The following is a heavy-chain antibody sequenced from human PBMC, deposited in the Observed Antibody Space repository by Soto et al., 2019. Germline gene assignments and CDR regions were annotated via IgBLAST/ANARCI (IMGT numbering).Heavy chain of an antibody. Sequence: EVQLVESGGGLVQPGGSLRLSCVVSGLTFSSYWMSWVRQAPGKGLEWVANINQDGSESYYVDSVKGRFTISRDNAKNSLYLHMTSLRAEDTAVYYCARPARECSSPVCANWGQGTLVTVSS. CDR1: GLTFSSYW. J-gene: IGHJ4*02. V-gene: IGHV3-7*01. D-gene: IGHD2-2*01. CDR2: INQDGSES. CDR3: ARPARECSSPVCAN.